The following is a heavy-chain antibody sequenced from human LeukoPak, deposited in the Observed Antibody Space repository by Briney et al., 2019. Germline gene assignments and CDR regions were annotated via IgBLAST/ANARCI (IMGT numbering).Heavy chain of an antibody. V-gene: IGHV1-46*01. CDR2: INPSGGST. Sequence: ASVKVSCKASGYTFTGYYMHWVRQAPGQGPEWMGIINPSGGSTSYAQKFQGRVTMTRNTSISTAYMELSSLRSEDTAVYYCARVFRASMVRGVIALDYWGQGTLVTVSS. CDR1: GYTFTGYY. D-gene: IGHD3-10*01. J-gene: IGHJ4*02. CDR3: ARVFRASMVRGVIALDY.